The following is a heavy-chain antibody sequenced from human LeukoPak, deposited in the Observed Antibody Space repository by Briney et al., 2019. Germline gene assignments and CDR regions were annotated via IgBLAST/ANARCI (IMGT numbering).Heavy chain of an antibody. CDR2: IYTSGST. V-gene: IGHV4-59*10. CDR1: GGSFSGYY. Sequence: SEALSLTCAVYGGSFSGYYWSWIRQPAGKGLEWIGRIYTSGSTNYNPSLKSRVTMSVDTSKNQFSLKLSSVTAADTAVYYCARGGLRYIDYWGQGTLVTVSS. CDR3: ARGGLRYIDY. J-gene: IGHJ4*02. D-gene: IGHD3-16*01.